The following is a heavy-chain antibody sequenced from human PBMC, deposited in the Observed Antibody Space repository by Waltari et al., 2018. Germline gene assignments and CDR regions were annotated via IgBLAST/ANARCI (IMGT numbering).Heavy chain of an antibody. V-gene: IGHV1-2*06. CDR3: ATGISSGWSPFDF. D-gene: IGHD6-13*01. CDR2: INPNNGDT. J-gene: IGHJ4*02. CDR1: GYAFPGYY. Sequence: QVHLVQSGAEVKKPGASVKVSCKASGYAFPGYYMHWVRQAPGQGLEWMGRINPNNGDTKYAQKFQGRVTMTRDTSINTAYMEVRNLRSDDTAIYSCATGISSGWSPFDFWGQGTLVTVSS.